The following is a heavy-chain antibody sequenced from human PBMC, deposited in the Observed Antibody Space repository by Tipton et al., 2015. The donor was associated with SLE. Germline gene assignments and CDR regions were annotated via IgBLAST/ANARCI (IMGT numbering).Heavy chain of an antibody. CDR2: IHKSGST. V-gene: IGHV4-59*01. J-gene: IGHJ4*02. D-gene: IGHD3-16*01. Sequence: TLSLTCSVSGGSMGNYYWSWIRQPPGRGLEWIGYIHKSGSTNYNPSLKSRVTISVDTSKNEFSLRLNSVTAADTAVYFCARFWGSYFDKWGQGALVTVSS. CDR3: ARFWGSYFDK. CDR1: GGSMGNYY.